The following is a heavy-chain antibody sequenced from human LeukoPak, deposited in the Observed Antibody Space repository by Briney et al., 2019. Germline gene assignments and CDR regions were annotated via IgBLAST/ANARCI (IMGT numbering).Heavy chain of an antibody. J-gene: IGHJ4*02. Sequence: YSGSTNYNPSLKSRVTISVDTSKNQFSLKLSSVTAADTAVYYCARVGMAWGYFDYWGQGTLVTVSS. V-gene: IGHV4-59*08. CDR2: YSGST. D-gene: IGHD5-24*01. CDR3: ARVGMAWGYFDY.